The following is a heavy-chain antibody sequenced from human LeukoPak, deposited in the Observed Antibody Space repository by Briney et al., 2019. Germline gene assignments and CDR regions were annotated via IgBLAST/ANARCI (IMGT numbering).Heavy chain of an antibody. D-gene: IGHD3-22*01. CDR2: INPNSGGT. Sequence: ASVKVSCKASGYTFTGYYMHWVRQAPGQGLEWMGWINPNSGGTNYAQKFQGRVTMTRDTSISTAYMELSRLRSDDTAVYYCARAQKEHYYDSRGAFDIWGQGTMVTVSS. CDR1: GYTFTGYY. V-gene: IGHV1-2*02. J-gene: IGHJ3*02. CDR3: ARAQKEHYYDSRGAFDI.